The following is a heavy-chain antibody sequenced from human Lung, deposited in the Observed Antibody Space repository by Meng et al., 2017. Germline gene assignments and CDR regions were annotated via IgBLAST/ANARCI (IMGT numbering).Heavy chain of an antibody. J-gene: IGHJ4*02. CDR3: ARGPTTMAHDFDY. CDR2: INHSGST. V-gene: IGHV4-34*01. Sequence: WRAGRLQPSETLSLTFVVSGGSFSDYYWSWIRQPPGKGLEWIGEINHSGSTNYNPSLESRATISVDTSQNNLSLKLSSVTAADSAVYYCARGPTTMAHDFDYWGQGTLVTVSS. CDR1: GGSFSDYY. D-gene: IGHD4-11*01.